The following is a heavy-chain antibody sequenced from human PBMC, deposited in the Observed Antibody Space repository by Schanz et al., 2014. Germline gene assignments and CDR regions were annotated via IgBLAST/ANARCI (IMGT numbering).Heavy chain of an antibody. Sequence: QVQLLQSGSEVKKPGASVKVSCEISGYTVSALAMHWVRQAPGKGLEWLGGFHHEDGDTVYAQKFQGRVIMTEDTSTETAYMELSGLISDDTAVYYCVRDAGWAFGDYHGMDVWGQGTSVTVSS. CDR3: VRDAGWAFGDYHGMDV. D-gene: IGHD3-10*01. J-gene: IGHJ6*02. V-gene: IGHV1-24*01. CDR1: GYTVSALA. CDR2: FHHEDGDT.